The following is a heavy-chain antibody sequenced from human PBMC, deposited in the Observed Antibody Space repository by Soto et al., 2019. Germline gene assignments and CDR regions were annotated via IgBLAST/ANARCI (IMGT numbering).Heavy chain of an antibody. CDR1: GYTFTSYG. CDR3: ARDNSEWLRFWFDY. D-gene: IGHD5-12*01. J-gene: IGHJ4*02. V-gene: IGHV1-18*01. Sequence: ASVKVSCKASGYTFTSYGISWVRQALGQGLEWMGWISAYNGNTNYAQKLQGRVTMTTDTSTSTAYMELRSLRSDDTAVYYCARDNSEWLRFWFDYWGQGTLVTSPQ. CDR2: ISAYNGNT.